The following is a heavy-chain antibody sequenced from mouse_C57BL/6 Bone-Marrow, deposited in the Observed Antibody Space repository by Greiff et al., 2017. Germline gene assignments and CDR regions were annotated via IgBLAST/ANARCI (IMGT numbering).Heavy chain of an antibody. D-gene: IGHD1-1*01. CDR3: ASDYYGSSSFDY. V-gene: IGHV1-55*01. CDR2: IYPGSGST. J-gene: IGHJ2*01. CDR1: GYTFTSYW. Sequence: QVQLQQPGAELVKPGASVKMSCKAFGYTFTSYWITWVKQRPGQGLEWIGDIYPGSGSTNYNEKFKSKATLTVDTSSSTADMQLSSLTSEDSAVYYCASDYYGSSSFDYWGQGTTLTVSS.